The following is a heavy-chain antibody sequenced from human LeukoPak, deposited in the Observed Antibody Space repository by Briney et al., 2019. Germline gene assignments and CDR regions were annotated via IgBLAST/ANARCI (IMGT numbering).Heavy chain of an antibody. CDR3: SSGNSHAFDI. J-gene: IGHJ3*02. D-gene: IGHD4-23*01. Sequence: PGGSLRLSCAASGFTFSSYWMHWVRQAAARGLVWVSRINSDGSSTSYADSVKGRFTISRDNAKNTLYLQMNNLRAEDTAVYYCSSGNSHAFDIWGQGTMVTVSS. V-gene: IGHV3-74*01. CDR1: GFTFSSYW. CDR2: INSDGSST.